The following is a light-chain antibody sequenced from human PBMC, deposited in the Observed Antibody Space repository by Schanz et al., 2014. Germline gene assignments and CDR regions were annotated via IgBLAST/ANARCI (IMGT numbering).Light chain of an antibody. J-gene: IGLJ3*02. Sequence: QSALTQPASVSASPGQSITISCTGTSSDVGGYNYVSWYQRHPGKAPKLMIYDVSNRPSGVSNRFSGSKSGNTASLTISGLQAEDEADYYCSSHSSSTLNWVFGGGTKLTVL. V-gene: IGLV2-14*03. CDR3: SSHSSSTLNWV. CDR2: DVS. CDR1: SSDVGGYNY.